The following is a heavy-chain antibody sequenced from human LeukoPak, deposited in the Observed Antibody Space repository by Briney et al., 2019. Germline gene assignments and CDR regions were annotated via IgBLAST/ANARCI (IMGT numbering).Heavy chain of an antibody. D-gene: IGHD2-15*01. Sequence: ASVKVSCKASGYTFTGYYMHWVRQAPGQGLEWMGWINPNSGGTNYAQKFQGRVTMTGDTSISTAYMELSRLRSDDTAVYYCARALEDIVVVVAATPSSLYDYWGQGTLVTVSS. V-gene: IGHV1-2*02. J-gene: IGHJ4*02. CDR3: ARALEDIVVVVAATPSSLYDY. CDR1: GYTFTGYY. CDR2: INPNSGGT.